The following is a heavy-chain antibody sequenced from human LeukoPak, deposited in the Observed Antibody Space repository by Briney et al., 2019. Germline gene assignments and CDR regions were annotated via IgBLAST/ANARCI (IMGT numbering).Heavy chain of an antibody. CDR1: RFTFNSYA. J-gene: IGHJ4*02. CDR3: ARDSPYYDFWSGTYDY. V-gene: IGHV3-23*01. D-gene: IGHD3-3*01. Sequence: GGSLRLSCAASRFTFNSYAMSWVRQAPGKGLEWVSVIGGSNGITFYVGSVKGRFTISRDNSKNTLYLQMNSLRAEDTAVYYCARDSPYYDFWSGTYDYWGQGTLVTVSS. CDR2: IGGSNGIT.